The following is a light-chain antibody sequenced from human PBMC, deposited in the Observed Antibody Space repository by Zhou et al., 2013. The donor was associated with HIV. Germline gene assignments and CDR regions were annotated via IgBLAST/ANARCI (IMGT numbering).Light chain of an antibody. CDR2: DAS. CDR3: QQSYTTPET. V-gene: IGKV1D-16*01. J-gene: IGKJ4*01. Sequence: DIQMTQSPSSLSASVGDRVTITCRASQDITGWLAWYQQKPEKPPKSLIYDASNLQTGVPSRFSGSGSGTNFTLTISSLQSEDFANYYCQQSYTTPETFGGGTKVEIK. CDR1: QDITGW.